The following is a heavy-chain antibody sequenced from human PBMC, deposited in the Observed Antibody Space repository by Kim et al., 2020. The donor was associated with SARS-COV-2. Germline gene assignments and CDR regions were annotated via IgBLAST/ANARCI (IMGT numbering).Heavy chain of an antibody. D-gene: IGHD5-18*01. CDR2: IYYSGST. J-gene: IGHJ6*02. V-gene: IGHV4-39*01. CDR1: GGSISSSSYY. CDR3: ARHERCSWIQLCYGMDV. Sequence: SETLSLTCTVSGGSISSSSYYWGWIRQPPGKGLEWIGSIYYSGSTYYNPSLKSRVTISVDTSKNQFSLKLSSVTAADTAVYYCARHERCSWIQLCYGMDVWGQGTTVTVSS.